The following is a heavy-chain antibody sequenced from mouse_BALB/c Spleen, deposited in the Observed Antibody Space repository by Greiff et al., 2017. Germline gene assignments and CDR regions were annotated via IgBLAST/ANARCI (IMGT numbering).Heavy chain of an antibody. V-gene: IGHV14-4*02. CDR3: NVGTYYDYDGFAY. Sequence: EVKLQESGAELVRSGASVKLSCTASGFNIKDYYMHWVKQRPEQGLEWIGWIDPENGDTEYAPKFQGKATMTADTSSNTAYLQLSSLTSEDTAVYYCNVGTYYDYDGFAYWGQGTLVTVSA. D-gene: IGHD2-4*01. J-gene: IGHJ3*01. CDR1: GFNIKDYY. CDR2: IDPENGDT.